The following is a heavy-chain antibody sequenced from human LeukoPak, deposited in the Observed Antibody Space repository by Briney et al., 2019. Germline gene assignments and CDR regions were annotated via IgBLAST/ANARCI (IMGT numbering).Heavy chain of an antibody. CDR1: GYTFTGYF. V-gene: IGHV1-2*02. CDR2: INANSGDT. Sequence: GASVKVSCKASGYTFTGYFIHWMRQAPGQGLEWMGWINANSGDTHYAQKFQGRVFMTRDTSISTVYMELSRLTTDDTAVYYSARDPSPYTGSYFDYWGQGTLVTVSS. J-gene: IGHJ4*02. D-gene: IGHD1-26*01. CDR3: ARDPSPYTGSYFDY.